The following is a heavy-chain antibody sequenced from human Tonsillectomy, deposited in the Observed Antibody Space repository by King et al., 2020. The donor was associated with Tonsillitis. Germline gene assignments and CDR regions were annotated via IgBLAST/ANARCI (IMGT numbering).Heavy chain of an antibody. Sequence: QLQLQGSGPGLVKPSETLSLSCNVSGGSISTSTFYWAWIRQPPGKGLEWIGNIYYGGSTYYKPSLKSRVTITVDTSKNQFSLGGTAVTAADTAVYSCARLKRVQSDSSGWYLDYWGQGALVTVSS. J-gene: IGHJ4*02. CDR1: GGSISTSTFY. D-gene: IGHD6-19*01. V-gene: IGHV4-39*01. CDR2: IYYGGST. CDR3: ARLKRVQSDSSGWYLDY.